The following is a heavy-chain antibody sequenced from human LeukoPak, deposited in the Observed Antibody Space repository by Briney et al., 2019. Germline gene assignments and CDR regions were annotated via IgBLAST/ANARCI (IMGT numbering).Heavy chain of an antibody. CDR3: ARRAGAYSHPYDY. CDR2: IYSDNT. J-gene: IGHJ4*02. CDR1: GFTVSSNS. Sequence: GGSLRLSCTVPGFTVSSNSMSWVRQAPGKGLEWVSFIYSDNTHYSDSVKGRFTISRDNSKNTLYLQMNSLRAEDTAVYYCARRAGAYSHPYDYWGQGTLVTVSS. V-gene: IGHV3-53*01. D-gene: IGHD4/OR15-4a*01.